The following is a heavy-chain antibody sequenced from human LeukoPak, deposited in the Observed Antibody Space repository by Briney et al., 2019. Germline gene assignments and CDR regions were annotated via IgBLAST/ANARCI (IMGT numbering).Heavy chain of an antibody. CDR3: AREGLDFWSGYPYYYYMDV. J-gene: IGHJ6*03. V-gene: IGHV1-69*13. CDR2: IIPIFGTA. Sequence: ASVKVSCKASGYSFTNYGISWVRQAPGQGIEWMGGIIPIFGTANYAQKFQGRATITADESTSTAYMELSSLRSEDTAVYYCAREGLDFWSGYPYYYYMDVWGKGTTVTVSS. D-gene: IGHD3-3*01. CDR1: GYSFTNYG.